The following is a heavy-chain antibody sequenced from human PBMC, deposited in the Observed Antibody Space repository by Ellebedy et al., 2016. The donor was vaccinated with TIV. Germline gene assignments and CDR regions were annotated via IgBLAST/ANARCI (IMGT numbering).Heavy chain of an antibody. CDR3: AKGSFPFGDKSERIYSFQY. D-gene: IGHD3-10*01. CDR1: GFSLRTNW. J-gene: IGHJ4*02. Sequence: GESLKISCAASGFSLRTNWMSWVRQAPGKGLEWVGGYTNYADSVKGRFTISTHNSRNTLYLQMTNLRTEDTAVYYCAKGSFPFGDKSERIYSFQYWGQGTLVTVSS. CDR2: GYT. V-gene: IGHV3-53*04.